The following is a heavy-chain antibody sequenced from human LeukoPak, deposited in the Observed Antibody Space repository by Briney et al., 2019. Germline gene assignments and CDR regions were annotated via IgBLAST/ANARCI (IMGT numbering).Heavy chain of an antibody. J-gene: IGHJ6*03. Sequence: SGTLSLTCTVSGGSISSGGYYWSWIRQPPGKGLEWIGYIYHSGSTYYNPSLKSRVTISVDRSKNQFSLKLSSVTAADTAVYYCARGRFLEWGGSRDYYYYYYMDVWGKGTTVTVSS. D-gene: IGHD3-3*01. CDR3: ARGRFLEWGGSRDYYYYYYMDV. V-gene: IGHV4-30-2*01. CDR2: IYHSGST. CDR1: GGSISSGGYY.